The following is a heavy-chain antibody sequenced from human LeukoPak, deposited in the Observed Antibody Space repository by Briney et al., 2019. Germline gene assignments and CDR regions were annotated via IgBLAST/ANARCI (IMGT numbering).Heavy chain of an antibody. CDR2: ISGSGGST. J-gene: IGHJ4*02. Sequence: GGSLRLSCAASGFTFSSYGMSWVRQAPGKGLEWVSAISGSGGSTYYADSVKGRFTISRDNSKNTLYLQMNSLRAEDTAMYYCARYCTFRTCSGTKYDYWGQGTLVTVSS. D-gene: IGHD1-1*01. CDR1: GFTFSSYG. V-gene: IGHV3-23*01. CDR3: ARYCTFRTCSGTKYDY.